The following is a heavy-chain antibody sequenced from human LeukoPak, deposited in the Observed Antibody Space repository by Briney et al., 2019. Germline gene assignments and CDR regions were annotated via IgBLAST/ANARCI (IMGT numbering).Heavy chain of an antibody. J-gene: IGHJ6*02. CDR1: GYTFTSYG. D-gene: IGHD6-19*01. V-gene: IGHV1-18*01. CDR3: ARAGSSGWYGGYYYYGMDV. CDR2: ISAYNGNT. Sequence: ASVKVSCKASGYTFTSYGISWVRQAPGQGLEWMGWISAYNGNTNYAQKLQGRVTMTTGTSTSTAYMELRSLRSDDTAVYYCARAGSSGWYGGYYYYGMDVWGQGTTVTGSS.